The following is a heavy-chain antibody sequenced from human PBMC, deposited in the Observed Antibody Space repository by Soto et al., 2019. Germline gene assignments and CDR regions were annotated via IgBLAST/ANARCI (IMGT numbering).Heavy chain of an antibody. D-gene: IGHD6-19*01. J-gene: IGHJ4*02. V-gene: IGHV3-7*01. CDR1: GLTFSNYW. CDR3: VRSETVAGHDY. Sequence: GGSLRLSCAASGLTFSNYWMSWVRQAPGKGLEWVANIKQDGSEKYYVDSVKGRFIISRNNAENSLSLQMNSLRAEDSAVYYCVRSETVAGHDYWGQGTLVTVSS. CDR2: IKQDGSEK.